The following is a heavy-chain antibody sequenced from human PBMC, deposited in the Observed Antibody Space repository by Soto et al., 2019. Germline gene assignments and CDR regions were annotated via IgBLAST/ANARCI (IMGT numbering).Heavy chain of an antibody. Sequence: GASVKVSCKASGCTFTSYAMHWVRQAPGQRLEWMGWINAGNGNTKYSQKFQGRVTITRDTSASTAYMELSSLRSEDTAVYYCARDPPTICGVVTQIYYYYGMDVWGQGTTVTVSS. CDR1: GCTFTSYA. CDR2: INAGNGNT. J-gene: IGHJ6*02. CDR3: ARDPPTICGVVTQIYYYYGMDV. D-gene: IGHD3-3*01. V-gene: IGHV1-3*01.